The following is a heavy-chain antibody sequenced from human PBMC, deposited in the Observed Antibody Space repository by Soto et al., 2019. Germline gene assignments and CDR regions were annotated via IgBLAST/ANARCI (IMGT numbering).Heavy chain of an antibody. D-gene: IGHD1-26*01. CDR2: INTAGSTI. V-gene: IGHV3-48*03. CDR1: GVTFMNFE. Sequence: GSLILSCSASGVTFMNFEMHWVRQAPGKGLEWVSYINTAGSTIYYADSVKGRFTISRDNAKNSLYLQMNSLRAEDTAVYYCARQKTVGANAFDIWGQGPMVTVSS. CDR3: ARQKTVGANAFDI. J-gene: IGHJ3*02.